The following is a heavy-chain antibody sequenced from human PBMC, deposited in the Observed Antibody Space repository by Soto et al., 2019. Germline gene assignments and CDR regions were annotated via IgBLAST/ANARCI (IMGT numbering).Heavy chain of an antibody. D-gene: IGHD2-15*01. J-gene: IGHJ6*02. V-gene: IGHV3-33*01. CDR2: IWYDGSNK. CDR1: GFTFSSYG. CDR3: ASEYCSGGSCYYYGMDV. Sequence: QVQLVESGGGVVQPGRSPRLSCAASGFTFSSYGMHWVRQAPGKGLEWVAVIWYDGSNKYYADSVKGRFTISRDNSKNRLKLQRNSLRAEDTAVYYCASEYCSGGSCYYYGMDVWGQGPTVTVSS.